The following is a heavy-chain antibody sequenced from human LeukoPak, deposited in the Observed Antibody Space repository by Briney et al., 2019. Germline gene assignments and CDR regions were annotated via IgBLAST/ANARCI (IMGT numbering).Heavy chain of an antibody. V-gene: IGHV3-30*02. D-gene: IGHD4/OR15-4a*01. CDR2: IRYDGSNK. J-gene: IGHJ4*02. Sequence: PGGSLRLSCAASGFTFSSYGMHWVRQAPGKGLEWVAFIRYDGSNKCYADSVKGRFTISRDNSKNTLYLQMNSLRAEDTAVYYCASWGASVGYWGQGTLVTVSS. CDR1: GFTFSSYG. CDR3: ASWGASVGY.